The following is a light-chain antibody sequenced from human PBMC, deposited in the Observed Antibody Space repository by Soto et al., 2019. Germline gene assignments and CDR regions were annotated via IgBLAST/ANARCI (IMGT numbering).Light chain of an antibody. CDR3: VLYVGSGIGV. V-gene: IGLV8-61*01. CDR2: STN. CDR1: SGSVSTSYY. Sequence: QAVVTQEPSLSVSPGGTVTLTCALSSGSVSTSYYPSWYQQTPGQAPRTLIYSTNTRSSGVPDRFSGSILGNKAALTIAGAQADDESDYYCVLYVGSGIGVFGGGTQLTVL. J-gene: IGLJ3*02.